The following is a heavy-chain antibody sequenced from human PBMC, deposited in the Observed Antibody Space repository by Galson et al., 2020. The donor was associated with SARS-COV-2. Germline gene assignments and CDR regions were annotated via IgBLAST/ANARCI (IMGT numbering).Heavy chain of an antibody. CDR2: IYHRGST. J-gene: IGHJ4*02. Sequence: SQTLSLTCAVSGGSISSSNWWSWVRQPPGTGLEWIGEIYHRGSTNYNPSLKSRVTISVDKSKNQFSLKLSSVTAADTAVYYCARGGLWFGELGYFDYWGQGTLVTVSS. CDR1: GGSISSSNW. CDR3: ARGGLWFGELGYFDY. V-gene: IGHV4-4*02. D-gene: IGHD3-10*01.